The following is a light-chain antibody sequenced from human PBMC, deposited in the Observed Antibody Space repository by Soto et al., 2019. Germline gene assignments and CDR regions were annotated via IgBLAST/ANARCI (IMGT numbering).Light chain of an antibody. CDR1: QSVRSSY. CDR3: QQDDSSAPGYN. V-gene: IGKV3-20*01. Sequence: EIGLTQSPGTLSLSPGERATLSCRASQSVRSSYLPWHQQKPGQAPRLLIYGASSRATGIPNKFSGSGSGTDFAPTVSTPEPEAFAVYDRQQDDSSAPGYNSGQGTELDI. J-gene: IGKJ2*01. CDR2: GAS.